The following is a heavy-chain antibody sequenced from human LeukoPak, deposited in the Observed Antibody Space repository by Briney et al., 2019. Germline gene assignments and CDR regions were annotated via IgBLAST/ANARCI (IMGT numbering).Heavy chain of an antibody. CDR2: IYTSGST. Sequence: SETLSLTCTVSGGSISSGSYYWSWIRQPAGKGLEWIGRIYTSGSTNYNPSLKSRVTISVDTSKNQFSLKLSSVTAADTAVYYCARDRSSSYTRDWFDPWGQGALVTVSS. CDR3: ARDRSSSYTRDWFDP. D-gene: IGHD6-13*01. J-gene: IGHJ5*02. CDR1: GGSISSGSYY. V-gene: IGHV4-61*02.